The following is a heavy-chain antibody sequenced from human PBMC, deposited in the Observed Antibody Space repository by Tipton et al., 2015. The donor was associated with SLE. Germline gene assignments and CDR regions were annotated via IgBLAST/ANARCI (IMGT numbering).Heavy chain of an antibody. CDR1: GGSINSHY. CDR2: IYYTGST. CDR3: AKGGTGKFDY. D-gene: IGHD7-27*01. J-gene: IGHJ4*02. Sequence: TLSLTCTVSGGSINSHYWSWIRQPPGKGLEWIGFIYYTGSTNSNLSLKSRVTISVDTSKNHFSLKLNSVTAAGTAVYYCAKGGTGKFDYWGQGTLVTVSS. V-gene: IGHV4-59*11.